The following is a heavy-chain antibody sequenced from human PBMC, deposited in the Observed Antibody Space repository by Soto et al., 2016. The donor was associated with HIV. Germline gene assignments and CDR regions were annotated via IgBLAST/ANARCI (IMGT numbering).Heavy chain of an antibody. V-gene: IGHV3-23*01. J-gene: IGHJ4*02. CDR2: ISYSGGNT. CDR3: AKGPPPLLYRSPLRRIDH. Sequence: DVQLLESGGGLGQPGGSLRISCAVSGFTFSSYSMSWVRQAPGKGLEWVSAISYSGGNTYYADSVKGRFTISRGNSKNTLFLQMNSLRDEDTAVYYCAKGPPPLLYRSPLRRIDHWGQGTLVTVSS. CDR1: GFTFSSYS. D-gene: IGHD6-13*01.